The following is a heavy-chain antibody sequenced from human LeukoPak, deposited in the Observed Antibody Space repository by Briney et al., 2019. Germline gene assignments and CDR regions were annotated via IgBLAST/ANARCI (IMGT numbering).Heavy chain of an antibody. CDR1: GFTLSSYS. V-gene: IGHV3-48*01. D-gene: IGHD6-19*01. Sequence: GGSLRLSCATSGFTLSSYSMNWVRQAPGKGLEWVSYVSSGSTTIYYADSVKGRFTISRDNAKNSLYLQMNSLRAEDTAVYYCARDVEQWLVRVYYFDYWGQGTLVTVSS. CDR2: VSSGSTTI. J-gene: IGHJ4*02. CDR3: ARDVEQWLVRVYYFDY.